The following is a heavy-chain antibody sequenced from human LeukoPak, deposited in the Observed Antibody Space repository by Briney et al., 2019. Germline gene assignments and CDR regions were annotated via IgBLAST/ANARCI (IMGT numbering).Heavy chain of an antibody. CDR1: GFTFSSYW. V-gene: IGHV3-7*01. D-gene: IGHD6-19*01. CDR2: IRRDGSDK. J-gene: IGHJ4*02. CDR3: ARALYNTGWYPDYFDS. Sequence: GGSLRLSCAASGFTFSSYWMSWVRQAPGKGLEWVANIRRDGSDKYYVGSVEGRFTISRDNDKNSLFLQMSSLRTEDTATYYCARALYNTGWYPDYFDSWGQGALVTVSS.